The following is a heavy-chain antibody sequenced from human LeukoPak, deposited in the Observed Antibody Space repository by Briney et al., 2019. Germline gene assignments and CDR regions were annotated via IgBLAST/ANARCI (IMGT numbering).Heavy chain of an antibody. Sequence: GASVKVSCKGSGYNFSVYYMHWVRQAPGQGLEWMGWMDPNSGDTIYAPKFQGRVSMTRDTSITTAYMELSSPTFDDSAMYYCATRGGLTPNTLAMWGHGTMVTVSS. J-gene: IGHJ3*01. V-gene: IGHV1-2*02. CDR2: MDPNSGDT. D-gene: IGHD2-15*01. CDR3: ATRGGLTPNTLAM. CDR1: GYNFSVYY.